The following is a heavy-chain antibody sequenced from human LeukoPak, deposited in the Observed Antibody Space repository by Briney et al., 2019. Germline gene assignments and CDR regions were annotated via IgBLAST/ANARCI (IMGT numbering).Heavy chain of an antibody. Sequence: PGGSLRLSCAASGFTFSSYSMNWVREAPGEGVEWVSSISSSSSYIYYADSVKGRFTISRDNAKNSLYLQMNSLRAEDTAVYYCARVVGAAALNWFDPWGQGTLVTVSS. CDR3: ARVVGAAALNWFDP. J-gene: IGHJ5*02. D-gene: IGHD6-13*01. CDR2: ISSSSSYI. CDR1: GFTFSSYS. V-gene: IGHV3-21*01.